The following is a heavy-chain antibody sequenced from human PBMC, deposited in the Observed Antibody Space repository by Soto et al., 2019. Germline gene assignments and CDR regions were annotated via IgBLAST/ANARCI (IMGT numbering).Heavy chain of an antibody. J-gene: IGHJ6*02. V-gene: IGHV3-21*01. CDR3: VTSTLGGYYYGMDV. CDR2: ISGTGNYK. Sequence: KPGGSLRLSCATSGFSFTTYTMVWVRRGPGKGLEWVSSISGTGNYKYYADSVKGRFTISRDNARKSLSLQMNSLRAEDTAVYYCVTSTLGGYYYGMDVWGQGTTVTVSS. CDR1: GFSFTTYT.